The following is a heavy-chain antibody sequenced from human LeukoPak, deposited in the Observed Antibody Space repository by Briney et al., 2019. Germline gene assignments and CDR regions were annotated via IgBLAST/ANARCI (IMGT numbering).Heavy chain of an antibody. V-gene: IGHV4-34*01. CDR1: GGSFSGYY. CDR2: INHSGST. Sequence: PSETLSLTCAVYGGSFSGYYWSWIRQPPGKGLEWIGEINHSGSTNYNPSLKSRVTISVDTSKNQFSLKLSSVTAADTAVYYCASEGYYGSGSYYNVYYFDYWGQGTLVTVSS. J-gene: IGHJ4*02. CDR3: ASEGYYGSGSYYNVYYFDY. D-gene: IGHD3-10*01.